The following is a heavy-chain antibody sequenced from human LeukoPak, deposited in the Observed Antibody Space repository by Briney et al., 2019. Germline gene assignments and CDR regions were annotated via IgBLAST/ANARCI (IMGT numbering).Heavy chain of an antibody. CDR2: ITNGGEDT. CDR3: ARHDWFDP. J-gene: IGHJ5*02. V-gene: IGHV3-66*04. Sequence: PGGSLRLSCAASGFTFSIFGMSWIRKAPGKGLERVSGITNGGEDTYYADSVKGRFSISRDNSENTLYLQMNSLRVEDTAVYYCARHDWFDPWGRGTLVTVSS. CDR1: GFTFSIFG.